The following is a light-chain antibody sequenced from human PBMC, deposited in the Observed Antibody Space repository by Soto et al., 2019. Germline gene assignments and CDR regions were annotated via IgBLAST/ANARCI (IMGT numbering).Light chain of an antibody. J-gene: IGKJ1*01. CDR2: GAT. Sequence: MVSQSPVTLSVCPGERATVSCRASQSVTNSYLAWYQQKPGQAPRLLIHGATTRATGIPARFSGSGSGTEFTLTISSLQSEDFAVYYCQQYNNWPRTFGQGTKV. CDR3: QQYNNWPRT. V-gene: IGKV3-15*01. CDR1: QSVTNSY.